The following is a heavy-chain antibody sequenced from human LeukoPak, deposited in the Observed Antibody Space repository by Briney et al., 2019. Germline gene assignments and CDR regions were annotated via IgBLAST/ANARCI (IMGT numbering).Heavy chain of an antibody. J-gene: IGHJ4*02. Sequence: SGRSLRLSCAASGFTFDDYAMHWVRQAPGKGLEWVSGISWNSGSIGYADSVKGRFTISRDNAKNSLYLQMNSLRAEDTAVYYCARGSNDFWSGYDYWGQGTLVTVSS. CDR3: ARGSNDFWSGYDY. V-gene: IGHV3-9*01. CDR2: ISWNSGSI. CDR1: GFTFDDYA. D-gene: IGHD3-3*01.